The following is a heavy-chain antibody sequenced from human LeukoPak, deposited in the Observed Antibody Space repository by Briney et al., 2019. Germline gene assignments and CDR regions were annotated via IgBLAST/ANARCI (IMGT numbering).Heavy chain of an antibody. CDR2: INHSGST. J-gene: IGHJ4*02. V-gene: IGHV4-34*01. CDR3: ARGGGLRYFDY. D-gene: IGHD4-17*01. CDR1: GGSFSGYY. Sequence: SETLSLTCAVYGGSFSGYYWSWIRQPPGKGLEGIGEINHSGSTNYNPSLKSRVTISVDTSKNQFSLKLSSVTAADTAVYYCARGGGLRYFDYWGQGTLVTVSS.